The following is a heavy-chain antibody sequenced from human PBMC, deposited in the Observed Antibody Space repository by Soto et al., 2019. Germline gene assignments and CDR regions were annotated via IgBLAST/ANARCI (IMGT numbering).Heavy chain of an antibody. J-gene: IGHJ5*02. CDR2: INAGNGNT. Sequence: QVPLVQSGAEVKKPGASVKVSCKASGYTFTSSAMHWVRQAPGQRLEWMGWINAGNGNTKYSQKFQGRVTITRDTSASTAYMELSSLRSEVTAVYYCAREVSYYDSSGYYSDWFDPWGQGTLVTVSS. D-gene: IGHD3-22*01. CDR3: AREVSYYDSSGYYSDWFDP. V-gene: IGHV1-3*01. CDR1: GYTFTSSA.